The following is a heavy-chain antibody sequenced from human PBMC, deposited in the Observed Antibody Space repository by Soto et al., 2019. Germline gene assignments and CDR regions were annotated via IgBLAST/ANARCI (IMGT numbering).Heavy chain of an antibody. CDR2: INHSGST. CDR3: ARGVGYRTSWSPRDY. Sequence: QVQLQQWGTGLLKPSETLSLTCAVYGGSFSGYYWSWIRQPPGKGLEWIGEINHSGSTNYNPSLKRRVTITVDTPKNQVSLKRSSVTAADTAVDYCARGVGYRTSWSPRDYWGQGTLVTVSS. J-gene: IGHJ4*02. V-gene: IGHV4-34*01. CDR1: GGSFSGYY. D-gene: IGHD6-13*01.